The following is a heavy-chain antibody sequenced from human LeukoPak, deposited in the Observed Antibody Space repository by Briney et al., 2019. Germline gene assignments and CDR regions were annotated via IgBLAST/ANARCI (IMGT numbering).Heavy chain of an antibody. Sequence: GESLKISCKGSGYRFSAYWIAWVRQMPGKGLEWMGIIYPDDSDTRYSPSFQGQVTISADKSVSTAYLQWSSLKTSDTAMYFCARPNITSYYDSRGYDAFDVWGQGTIVTVSS. CDR1: GYRFSAYW. J-gene: IGHJ3*01. V-gene: IGHV5-51*01. CDR2: IYPDDSDT. CDR3: ARPNITSYYDSRGYDAFDV. D-gene: IGHD3-22*01.